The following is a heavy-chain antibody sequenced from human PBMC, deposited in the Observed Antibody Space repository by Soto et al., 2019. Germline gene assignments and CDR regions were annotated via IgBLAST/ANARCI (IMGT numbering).Heavy chain of an antibody. J-gene: IGHJ4*02. CDR3: AREYSSDYKVMDY. CDR1: GFIFSSYG. D-gene: IGHD6-19*01. V-gene: IGHV3-33*01. Sequence: QVQLVESGGGVVQPGRSLRLSCAASGFIFSSYGMHWVRQSPGKGLEWVAGIWYDGSNKNYADSVKGRFTISRDNSKNTRYLLMNSLRAEDTAVYFCAREYSSDYKVMDYWGQGTLVTVSS. CDR2: IWYDGSNK.